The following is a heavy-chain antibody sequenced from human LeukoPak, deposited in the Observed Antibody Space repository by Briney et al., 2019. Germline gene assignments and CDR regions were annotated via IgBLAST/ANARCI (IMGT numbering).Heavy chain of an antibody. J-gene: IGHJ6*04. D-gene: IGHD3-10*02. CDR3: AELGITMIGGV. CDR1: GFTFSSYD. CDR2: ICSSGSTI. V-gene: IGHV3-48*03. Sequence: PGGSLRLSCAASGFTFSSYDMNWVRQAPGKGLEWVSYICSSGSTIYYADSVKGRFTISRDNAKNSLYLQMNSLRAEDTAVYYCAELGITMIGGVWGKGTTFTISS.